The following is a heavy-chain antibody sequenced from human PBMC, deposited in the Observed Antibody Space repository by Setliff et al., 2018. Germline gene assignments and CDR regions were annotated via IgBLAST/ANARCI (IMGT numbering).Heavy chain of an antibody. CDR2: IYHSGST. CDR3: ARHKAGITIFGVVINPDAFDI. V-gene: IGHV4-38-2*01. D-gene: IGHD3-3*01. Sequence: PSETLSLTCAVSGYSISSGYYWGWIRQPPGKGLEWSGSIYHSGSTYYNPSLKSRVTIPVATSKNQSSLKRSSVTAADTAVNYCARHKAGITIFGVVINPDAFDIWGQGTMVTVSS. CDR1: GYSISSGYY. J-gene: IGHJ3*02.